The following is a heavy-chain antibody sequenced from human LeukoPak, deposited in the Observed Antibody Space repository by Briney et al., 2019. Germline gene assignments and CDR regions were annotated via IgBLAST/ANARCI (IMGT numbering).Heavy chain of an antibody. V-gene: IGHV3-21*01. CDR3: ARDGWELLPDY. CDR2: ISSSSSYI. Sequence: PSETLSLTCTVSGGSISSYYWSWIRQPPGKGLEWVSSISSSSSYIYYADSVKGRFTISRDNAKNSLYLQMNSLRAEDTAVYYCARDGWELLPDYWGQGTLVTVSS. D-gene: IGHD1-26*01. CDR1: GGSISSYY. J-gene: IGHJ4*02.